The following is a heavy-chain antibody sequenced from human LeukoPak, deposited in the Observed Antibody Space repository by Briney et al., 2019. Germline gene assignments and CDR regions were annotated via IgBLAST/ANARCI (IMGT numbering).Heavy chain of an antibody. J-gene: IGHJ3*02. CDR2: IIPFSETS. D-gene: IGHD1-26*01. CDR3: ARGIDSASPPLGTFEI. CDR1: GFNSYV. V-gene: IGHV1-69*06. Sequence: SVKVSCKAPGFNSYVISWVRQAPGQGLEWMGGIIPFSETSNYALRFQGRVTFTADKSTSTAYMELRSLRSDDTAVYYCARGIDSASPPLGTFEIWGQGTMVTVSS.